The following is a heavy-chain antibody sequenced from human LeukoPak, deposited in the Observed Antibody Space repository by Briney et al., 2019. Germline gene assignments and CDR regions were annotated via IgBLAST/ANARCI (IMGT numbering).Heavy chain of an antibody. V-gene: IGHV3-21*06. D-gene: IGHD6-19*01. J-gene: IGHJ4*02. Sequence: GGSLRLSCAASGFTFSSYSMSWVRQAPGKGLEWVSSINWGSNHIYYADAVQGRFTISRDNAKNSLYLQMNSLRAEDTAIYYCARDNSGWSRDYWGQGTLVTVSS. CDR1: GFTFSSYS. CDR2: INWGSNHI. CDR3: ARDNSGWSRDY.